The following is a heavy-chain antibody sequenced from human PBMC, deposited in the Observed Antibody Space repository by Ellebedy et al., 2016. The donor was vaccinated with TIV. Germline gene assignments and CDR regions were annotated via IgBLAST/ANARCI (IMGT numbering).Heavy chain of an antibody. J-gene: IGHJ4*02. D-gene: IGHD6-19*01. CDR2: INDNGNST. V-gene: IGHV3-23*01. Sequence: GGSLRLXCVASGLTFSTYVMSWVRQAPGKGLECVSTINDNGNSTYFADSVKGRFTISRDNSKNTLYLQMNSLRAEDTGVYYCAKNVIRKRVAGLNDYWGQGTPVIVSS. CDR3: AKNVIRKRVAGLNDY. CDR1: GLTFSTYV.